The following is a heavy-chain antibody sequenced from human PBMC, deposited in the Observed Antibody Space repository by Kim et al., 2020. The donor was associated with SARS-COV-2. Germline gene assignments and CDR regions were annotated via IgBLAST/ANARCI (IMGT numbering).Heavy chain of an antibody. J-gene: IGHJ4*02. Sequence: RYSPSFQGQVTISADKSISTAYLQWSSLKASDTAMYYCARVATPTLFFDYWGQGTLVTVSS. CDR3: ARVATPTLFFDY. D-gene: IGHD6-6*01. V-gene: IGHV5-51*01.